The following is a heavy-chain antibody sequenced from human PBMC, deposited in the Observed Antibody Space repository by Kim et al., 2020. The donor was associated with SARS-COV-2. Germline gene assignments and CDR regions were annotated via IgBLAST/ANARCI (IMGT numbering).Heavy chain of an antibody. J-gene: IGHJ4*02. V-gene: IGHV1-3*01. D-gene: IGHD4-17*01. CDR3: ARGAPYGDYTMAHDY. CDR2: INAGNGNT. CDR1: GYTFTSYA. Sequence: ASVKVSCKASGYTFTSYAMHWVRQAPGQRLEWMGWINAGNGNTKYSQKFQGRVTITRDTSASTAYMELSSLRSEDTAVYYCARGAPYGDYTMAHDYWGQGTLVTVSS.